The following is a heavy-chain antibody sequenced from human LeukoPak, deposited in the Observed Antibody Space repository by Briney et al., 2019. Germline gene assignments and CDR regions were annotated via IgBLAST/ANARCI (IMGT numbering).Heavy chain of an antibody. Sequence: GGSLRLSCAASRYTFITYCIHWARQAPGKGLEWVAVIWYDGYNKYYADSVKGRFTISRDNSKNTLYLQMNSLRAEDTAVYYCARDLSVGSIGVDFWGQGTLVTVSS. CDR2: IWYDGYNK. CDR1: RYTFITYC. D-gene: IGHD4-23*01. J-gene: IGHJ4*02. V-gene: IGHV3-33*01. CDR3: ARDLSVGSIGVDF.